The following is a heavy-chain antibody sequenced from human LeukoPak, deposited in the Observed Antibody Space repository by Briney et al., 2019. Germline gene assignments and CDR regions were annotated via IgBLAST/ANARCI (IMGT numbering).Heavy chain of an antibody. Sequence: GASVKVSCKASGGTFSSYAISWVRQAPGQGLEWMGRIIPILGIANYAQKFQGRVTITADKSTSTAYMELSSLRSEDTAVYYCARAPSGCGGTCPSDHWGPGTQVTVSS. J-gene: IGHJ4*02. CDR3: ARAPSGCGGTCPSDH. V-gene: IGHV1-69*04. D-gene: IGHD2-15*01. CDR2: IIPILGIA. CDR1: GGTFSSYA.